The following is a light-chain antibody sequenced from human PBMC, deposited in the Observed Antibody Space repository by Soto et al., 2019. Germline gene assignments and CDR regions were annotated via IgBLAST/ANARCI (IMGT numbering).Light chain of an antibody. J-gene: IGKJ1*01. CDR2: GAS. CDR3: QDRSSWPLGT. V-gene: IGKV3-11*01. CDR1: QSMSSN. Sequence: TVMSRSRANLSASPGERATLSRRSRQSMSSNLAWYQQTPGQAPRLLIYGASTRDYDVPARFSGSGSGTDFTLTISGLEPEDSAIYYCQDRSSWPLGTFGQGTKVDIK.